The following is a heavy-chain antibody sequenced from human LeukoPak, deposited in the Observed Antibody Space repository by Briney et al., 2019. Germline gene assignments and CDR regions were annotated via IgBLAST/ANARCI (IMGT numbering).Heavy chain of an antibody. CDR2: INHSGST. J-gene: IGHJ5*02. V-gene: IGHV4-34*01. Sequence: PSETLSLTCAVYGGSFSGYYWSWIRQPPGKGLEWIGEINHSGSTNYNPSLKSRVTISVDTSKNQFSLKLSSVTAADTAVYYCARGYSGSYRGSWLDPWGLGTLVTVSS. CDR1: GGSFSGYY. CDR3: ARGYSGSYRGSWLDP. D-gene: IGHD1-26*01.